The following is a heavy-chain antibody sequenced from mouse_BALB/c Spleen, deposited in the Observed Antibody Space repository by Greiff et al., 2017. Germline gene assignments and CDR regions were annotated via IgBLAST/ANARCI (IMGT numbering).Heavy chain of an antibody. J-gene: IGHJ1*01. D-gene: IGHD1-1*01. V-gene: IGHV1-7*01. Sequence: QVQLQQSGAELAKPGASVKMSCKASGYTFTSYWMHWVKQRPGQGLEWIGYINPSTGYTEYNQKFKDKATLTADKSSSTAYMQLSSLTSEDSAVYYCARRVYYGQYFDVWGAGTTVTVSS. CDR3: ARRVYYGQYFDV. CDR1: GYTFTSYW. CDR2: INPSTGYT.